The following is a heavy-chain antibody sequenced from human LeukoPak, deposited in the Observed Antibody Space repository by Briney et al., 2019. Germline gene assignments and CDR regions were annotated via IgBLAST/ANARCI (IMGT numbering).Heavy chain of an antibody. J-gene: IGHJ3*02. CDR3: ARDLCTNGVCYPNDAFDI. CDR2: INHSGST. Sequence: PSETLALTCAVYGGSFRGYSWGWIRQPPGKGLWGIGEINHSGSTNYNPSLKSRVTRSVDTSKIQFSLKLSSVEAADTAVYYCARDLCTNGVCYPNDAFDIWGQGTMVTVSS. V-gene: IGHV4-34*01. CDR1: GGSFRGYS. D-gene: IGHD2-8*01.